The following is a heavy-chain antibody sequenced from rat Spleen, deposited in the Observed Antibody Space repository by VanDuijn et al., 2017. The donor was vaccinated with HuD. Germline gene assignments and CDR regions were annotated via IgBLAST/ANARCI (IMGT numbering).Heavy chain of an antibody. CDR2: ITNTGGST. J-gene: IGHJ2*01. V-gene: IGHV5-31*01. Sequence: EVQLVESGGGLVQPGRSLKLSCVASGFTFNNYWMTWIRQAPGKGLEWVASITNTGGSTYYPDSVKGRFTISRDNAENTVYLQMNSLRAEDTATYYCAKARYNSGYGYFDYWWEGVMVTVSS. CDR1: GFTFNNYW. D-gene: IGHD4-3*01. CDR3: AKARYNSGYGYFDY.